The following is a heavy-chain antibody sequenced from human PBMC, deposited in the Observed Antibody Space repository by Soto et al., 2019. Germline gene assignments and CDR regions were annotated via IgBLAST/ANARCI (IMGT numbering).Heavy chain of an antibody. CDR1: GESFSAYY. J-gene: IGHJ6*02. D-gene: IGHD2-15*01. CDR2: INHSGST. Sequence: ETLSLTFAVYGESFSAYYWTWIRHPPGKVLEWIGEINHSGSTKYNPSLRSRVTVSVDTSKHQFSLKLSSVTAADTAMYYCARAREVVAAGIYYYGMDVWGQGTTVTVSS. CDR3: ARAREVVAAGIYYYGMDV. V-gene: IGHV4-34*01.